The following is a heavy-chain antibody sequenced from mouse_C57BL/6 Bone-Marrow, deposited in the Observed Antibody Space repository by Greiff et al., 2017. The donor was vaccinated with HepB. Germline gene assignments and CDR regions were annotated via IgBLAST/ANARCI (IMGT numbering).Heavy chain of an antibody. J-gene: IGHJ3*01. D-gene: IGHD1-1*01. Sequence: VHVKQSGPELVKPGASVKIPCKASGYTFTDYNMDWVKQSHGKSLEWIGDINPNNGGTIYNQKFKGKATLTVDKSSSTAYMELRSLTSEDTAVYYCARRGQDYGFAYWGQGTLVTVSA. CDR3: ARRGQDYGFAY. CDR1: GYTFTDYN. V-gene: IGHV1-18*01. CDR2: INPNNGGT.